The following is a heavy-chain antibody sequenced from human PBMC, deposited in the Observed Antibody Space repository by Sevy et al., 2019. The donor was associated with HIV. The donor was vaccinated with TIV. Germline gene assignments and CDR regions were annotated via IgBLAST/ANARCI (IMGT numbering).Heavy chain of an antibody. V-gene: IGHV3-74*01. CDR1: GFNFYIYW. Sequence: GGSLRLSCAASGFNFYIYWIHWVRQAPGKGLVWVSRINSDGGSTSNADSVKGRFTISRDNAKNTVYLQMSSLRAEDTAVYYCARGTAGTFDYWGQGTLVTVSS. CDR3: ARGTAGTFDY. CDR2: INSDGGST. J-gene: IGHJ4*02. D-gene: IGHD1-1*01.